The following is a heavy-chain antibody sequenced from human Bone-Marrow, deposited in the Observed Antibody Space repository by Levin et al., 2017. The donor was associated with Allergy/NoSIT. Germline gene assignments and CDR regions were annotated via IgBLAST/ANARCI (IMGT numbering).Heavy chain of an antibody. CDR3: ASMRYSGYDSALDY. J-gene: IGHJ4*02. V-gene: IGHV1-18*01. CDR2: ISAYNGNT. Sequence: ASVKVSCKASGYTFTSYGISWVRQAPGQGLEWMGWISAYNGNTNYAQKLQGRVTMTTDTSTSTAYMELRSLRSDDTAVYYCASMRYSGYDSALDYWGQGTLVTVSS. D-gene: IGHD5-12*01. CDR1: GYTFTSYG.